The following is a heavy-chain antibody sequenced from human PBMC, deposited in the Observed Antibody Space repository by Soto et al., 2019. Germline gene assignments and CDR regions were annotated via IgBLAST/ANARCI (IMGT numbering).Heavy chain of an antibody. D-gene: IGHD3-3*01. V-gene: IGHV1-69*06. CDR3: NRGSEYDFWSGYL. CDR2: IVPMFGTS. J-gene: IGHJ4*02. Sequence: QERLVQSGAEVRKPGSSVKVSCKVTGGTSTRYAINWVRQAPGQGLEWMGGIVPMFGTSKYAQKFQGRVKNTADTSTNIAYMELRSLRSEDTAVYYCNRGSEYDFWSGYLWGQGTLVSVSS. CDR1: GGTSTRYA.